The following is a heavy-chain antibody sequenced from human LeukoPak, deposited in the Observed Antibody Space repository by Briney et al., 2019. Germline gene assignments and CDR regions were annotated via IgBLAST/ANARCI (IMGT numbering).Heavy chain of an antibody. D-gene: IGHD2-15*01. CDR3: ALCSGGSCYPGGFDY. CDR1: GGSIRSSSYY. CDR2: IYYSGST. Sequence: SETLSLTCTVSGGSIRSSSYYWGWIRQPPGKGLEWIGSIYYSGSTYYNPSLKSRVTISVDTSKNQFSLKLSSVTAADTAVYYCALCSGGSCYPGGFDYWGQGTLVTVSS. J-gene: IGHJ4*02. V-gene: IGHV4-39*07.